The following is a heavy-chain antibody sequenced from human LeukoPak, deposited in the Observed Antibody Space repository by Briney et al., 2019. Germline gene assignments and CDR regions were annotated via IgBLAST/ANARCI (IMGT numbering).Heavy chain of an antibody. D-gene: IGHD2-8*01. Sequence: SETLSRTCTVSGGSISSYYWSWIRQPPGKGLEWIGYIYYSGSTNYNPSLKSRVTISVDTSKRQFSLKRSSVTAADTAVYYCARLTNMEKDVTPTYYMDVWGKGTTVTVSS. J-gene: IGHJ6*03. CDR1: GGSISSYY. CDR2: IYYSGST. CDR3: ARLTNMEKDVTPTYYMDV. V-gene: IGHV4-59*01.